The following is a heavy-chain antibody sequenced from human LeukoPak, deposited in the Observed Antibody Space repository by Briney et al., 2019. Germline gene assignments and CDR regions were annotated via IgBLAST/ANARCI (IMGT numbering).Heavy chain of an antibody. CDR1: GFTFSTYG. V-gene: IGHV3-33*01. Sequence: GGSLTLSCAASGFTFSTYGMHWVRQAPGKGLEWVAIIWFDGSNNNYADSVKGRFTISRDNSKNTLYLHMNSLRAEDTAVYYCARDHGGAYVDYWGQGTQLTVSS. CDR2: IWFDGSNN. CDR3: ARDHGGAYVDY. D-gene: IGHD4-23*01. J-gene: IGHJ4*02.